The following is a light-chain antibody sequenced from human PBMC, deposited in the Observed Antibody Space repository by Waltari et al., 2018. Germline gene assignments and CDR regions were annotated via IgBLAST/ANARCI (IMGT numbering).Light chain of an antibody. V-gene: IGLV1-40*01. CDR2: GNN. CDR1: SSNLGAGYD. Sequence: QSVLTQPPSVSGAPGQRVPISCTGSSSNLGAGYDVHWFQQLPGTAPKLLIYGNNNRPSGVPDRFSGSKSGTSASLAISGLQAEDEADYHCQSYDSSLSGAWVFGGGTKLTVL. J-gene: IGLJ3*02. CDR3: QSYDSSLSGAWV.